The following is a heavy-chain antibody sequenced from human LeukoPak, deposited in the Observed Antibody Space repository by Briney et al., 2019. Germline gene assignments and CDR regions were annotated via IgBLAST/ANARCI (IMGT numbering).Heavy chain of an antibody. CDR3: ASAYCGGHCYSGGTWFDP. CDR1: GGTFSSDA. J-gene: IGHJ5*02. Sequence: GASVTVSCKASGGTFSSDAISWVRQPPGQGLEWMGGIIPIFGTANYAQKFQGRVTITTDESTSTAYMELSSLRSEEAVVYYCASAYCGGHCYSGGTWFDPWGQGTLVNVSS. CDR2: IIPIFGTA. V-gene: IGHV1-69*05. D-gene: IGHD2-21*02.